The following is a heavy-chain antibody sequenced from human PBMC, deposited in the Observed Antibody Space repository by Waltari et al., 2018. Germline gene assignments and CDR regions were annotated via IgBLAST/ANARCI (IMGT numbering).Heavy chain of an antibody. CDR2: ISPNLGTA. CDR1: GGTFSSYA. D-gene: IGHD3-10*01. J-gene: IGHJ4*02. Sequence: QVQLVQSGAEVKKPGSSVTVSCKASGGTFSSYAISWVRQAPGQGLEGMGGISPNLGTANYAQKFQGRVTITADESTSTAYMELSSLRSEDTAVYYCARVSSITMVRGPLYYFDYWGQGTLVTVSS. V-gene: IGHV1-69*12. CDR3: ARVSSITMVRGPLYYFDY.